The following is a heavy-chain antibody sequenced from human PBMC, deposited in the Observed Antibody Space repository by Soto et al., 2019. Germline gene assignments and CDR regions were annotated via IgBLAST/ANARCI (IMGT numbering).Heavy chain of an antibody. V-gene: IGHV4-39*01. Sequence: QLQLQESGPGLVKPSETLSLTCTVSGGSISSSSFHWGWIRQPPGKGLEWIGSIYYSGSTYYSPSLESRVTISVAPSKNQFSLKLSSVTAADTAVYYCARRERAAGTDWWFDPWGQGTLVTVSS. CDR2: IYYSGST. J-gene: IGHJ5*02. CDR1: GGSISSSSFH. D-gene: IGHD6-13*01. CDR3: ARRERAAGTDWWFDP.